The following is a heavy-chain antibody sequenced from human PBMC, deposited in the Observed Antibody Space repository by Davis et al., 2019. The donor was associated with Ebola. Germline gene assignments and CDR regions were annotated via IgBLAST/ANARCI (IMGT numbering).Heavy chain of an antibody. J-gene: IGHJ4*02. Sequence: MPSETLSLTCIVSDYSISSGYYWGWIQQPPGKGLEWIGSIYYSGSTYYNPSLKSRVTISRDTSKNQFSLRLSSVTAADTAVYYCARWYFDILTGYQYFDYWGQGTLVTVSS. CDR3: ARWYFDILTGYQYFDY. CDR2: IYYSGST. V-gene: IGHV4-38-2*02. D-gene: IGHD3-9*01. CDR1: DYSISSGYY.